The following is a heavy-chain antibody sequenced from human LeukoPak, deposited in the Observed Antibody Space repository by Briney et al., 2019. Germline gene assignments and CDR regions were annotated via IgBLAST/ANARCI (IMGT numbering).Heavy chain of an antibody. CDR1: GYTFTSYA. CDR2: INTDTGNP. Sequence: ASVKVSCKASGYTFTSYAIDWVRQAPGQGLEWMGWINTDTGNPTFAQGFTGRFVFSLDTSVSTAYLQITSLKAEDTAVYYCAVLSYDSSGYYYPFDYWGQGTLVTVSS. V-gene: IGHV7-4-1*02. D-gene: IGHD3-22*01. CDR3: AVLSYDSSGYYYPFDY. J-gene: IGHJ4*02.